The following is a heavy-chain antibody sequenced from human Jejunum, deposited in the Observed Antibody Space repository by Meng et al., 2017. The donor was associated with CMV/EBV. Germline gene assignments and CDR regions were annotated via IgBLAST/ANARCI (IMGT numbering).Heavy chain of an antibody. V-gene: IGHV3-7*01. D-gene: IGHD3-16*01. CDR1: GFTVGSNY. J-gene: IGHJ6*02. CDR3: ARDRGGKDV. CDR2: MNADGSQK. Sequence: SWAASGFTVGSNYMTWVRQASGKGLEWVANMNADGSQKYYVDSVKGRFTISRDNAKNSLYLQMNSLSAEDTAVYYCARDRGGKDVWGQGTTVTVSS.